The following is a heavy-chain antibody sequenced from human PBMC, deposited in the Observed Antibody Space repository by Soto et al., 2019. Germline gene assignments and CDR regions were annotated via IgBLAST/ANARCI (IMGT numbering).Heavy chain of an antibody. Sequence: SVKVGWKGCVGSLSSYAISWGLQAPGQGLEWMGGIIPIFGTANYAQKFQGRVTITADESTSTAYMELSSLRSEDTAVYYCARGRANYDFWSGYPLVSGYGMDVWGQGTTVTVYS. CDR1: VGSLSSYA. CDR3: ARGRANYDFWSGYPLVSGYGMDV. V-gene: IGHV1-69*13. J-gene: IGHJ6*02. D-gene: IGHD3-3*01. CDR2: IIPIFGTA.